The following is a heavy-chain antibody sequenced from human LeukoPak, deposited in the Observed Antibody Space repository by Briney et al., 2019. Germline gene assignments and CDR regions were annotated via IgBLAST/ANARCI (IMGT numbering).Heavy chain of an antibody. CDR3: WGLIHDYDDTMRDY. Sequence: SETLSLTCAVYGGTFSRYYWSWIRQPPGKGLEWIWEINDSGGTYYNPSLKSRVTISVDTSTNQFSLLLSSVPAADNAVYYCWGLIHDYDDTMRDYWGQGTLVTVSS. CDR2: INDSGGT. J-gene: IGHJ4*02. CDR1: GGTFSRYY. D-gene: IGHD4-17*01. V-gene: IGHV4-34*08.